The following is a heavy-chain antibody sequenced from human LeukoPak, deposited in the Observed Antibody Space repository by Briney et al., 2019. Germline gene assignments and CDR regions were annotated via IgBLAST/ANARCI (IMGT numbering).Heavy chain of an antibody. CDR3: ATVGMGLPDYYGMDV. J-gene: IGHJ6*04. Sequence: GASVKVSCKVSGYTLTELSMHWVRQAPGKGLEWMGGFDPEDGETIYAQKFQGRVTMTEDTPTDTAYMELSSLRSEDTAVYYCATVGMGLPDYYGMDVWGKGTTVTVSS. V-gene: IGHV1-24*01. D-gene: IGHD1-26*01. CDR2: FDPEDGET. CDR1: GYTLTELS.